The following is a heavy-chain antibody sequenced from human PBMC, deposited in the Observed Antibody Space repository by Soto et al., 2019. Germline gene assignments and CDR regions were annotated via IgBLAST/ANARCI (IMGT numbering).Heavy chain of an antibody. CDR2: INHSGST. CDR3: ARGADYISGTYRFDFDY. V-gene: IGHV4-34*01. J-gene: IGHJ4*02. D-gene: IGHD3-16*02. Sequence: SETLSLTCVFYGESFSGFYWTWIRQPPGKGLEWIGEINHSGSTNCNPSLKSRVTISVDTSKNQFSLKLNSVTAADTAVYYCARGADYISGTYRFDFDYWGQGTLVNVSS. CDR1: GESFSGFY.